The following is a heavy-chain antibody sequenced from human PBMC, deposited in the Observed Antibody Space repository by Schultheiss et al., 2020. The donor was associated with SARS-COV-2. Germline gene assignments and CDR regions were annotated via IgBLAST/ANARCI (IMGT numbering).Heavy chain of an antibody. CDR1: GFTFSDYY. D-gene: IGHD6-13*01. CDR2: ARNKANGYTT. Sequence: GGSLRLSCAASGFTFSDYYIDWVRQSPDKGLEWVGRARNKANGYTTVYAASVRGRFFISRDDSKNSVFLQLNSLEAEDTAVYYCARGGTAATSYYDPMDVWGQGTTVTVSS. V-gene: IGHV3-72*01. J-gene: IGHJ6*02. CDR3: ARGGTAATSYYDPMDV.